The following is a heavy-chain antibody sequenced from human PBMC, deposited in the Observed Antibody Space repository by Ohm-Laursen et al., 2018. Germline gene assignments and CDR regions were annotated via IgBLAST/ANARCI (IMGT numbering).Heavy chain of an antibody. CDR3: ARDDIVVVPSYYYYGMDV. CDR1: GGSISSYY. V-gene: IGHV4-4*07. CDR2: IYTSGST. D-gene: IGHD2-2*01. J-gene: IGHJ6*02. Sequence: TLSLTCIVSGGSISSYYWSWIRQPPGKGLEWIGRIYTSGSTNYNPSLKSRVTMSVDTSKNQFSLKLSSVTAADTAVYYCARDDIVVVPSYYYYGMDVWGQGTTVTVSS.